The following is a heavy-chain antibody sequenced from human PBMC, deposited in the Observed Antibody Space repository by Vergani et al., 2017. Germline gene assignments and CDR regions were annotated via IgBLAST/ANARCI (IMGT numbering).Heavy chain of an antibody. J-gene: IGHJ3*02. CDR3: AKDRSRGYCSSTSCYYDAFDI. Sequence: QVQLVESGGGVVQPGRSLRLSCAASGFTFSSYGMHWVRQAPGKGLEWVTIISYDGSNKYYADSVKGRFTISREHSKNTLYLQMNSLRAEDTAVYYCAKDRSRGYCSSTSCYYDAFDIWGQGTMVTVSS. CDR1: GFTFSSYG. D-gene: IGHD2-2*01. V-gene: IGHV3-30*18. CDR2: ISYDGSNK.